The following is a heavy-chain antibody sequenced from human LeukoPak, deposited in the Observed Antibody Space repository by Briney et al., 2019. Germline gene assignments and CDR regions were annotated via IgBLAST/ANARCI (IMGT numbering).Heavy chain of an antibody. J-gene: IGHJ4*02. Sequence: GASVKVSCLPPASTFTDYYVHWVRQAPGQGLEWMGRINPNSGGTNYAQKFQGRVTMTRDTSISTVYMELSRLKSDDTAVYYCARWGPLRLPGGYWGQGTLVTVSS. D-gene: IGHD3-16*01. CDR1: ASTFTDYY. V-gene: IGHV1-2*06. CDR3: ARWGPLRLPGGY. CDR2: INPNSGGT.